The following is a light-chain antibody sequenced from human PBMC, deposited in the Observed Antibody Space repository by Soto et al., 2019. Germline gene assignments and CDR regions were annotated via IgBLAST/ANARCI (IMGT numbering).Light chain of an antibody. CDR3: QQSDT. V-gene: IGKV3-20*01. CDR2: GTS. Sequence: GGRATVSCRASQSIGDTLAWYQQKPGQAPRLLIYGTSSRATGIPDRLSGSGSGTDFTLTISRLEPEDFAVYYCQQSDTFGQGTRLEIK. J-gene: IGKJ5*01. CDR1: QSIGDT.